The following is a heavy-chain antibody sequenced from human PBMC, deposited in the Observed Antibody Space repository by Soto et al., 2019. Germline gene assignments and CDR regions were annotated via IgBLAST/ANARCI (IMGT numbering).Heavy chain of an antibody. J-gene: IGHJ4*02. CDR2: VFGSGEST. CDR3: VKGYGGDASNPGDY. Sequence: EVQLLESGGGLVQTGGSLRLSCAASGFTFSNYGMSWVRQAPGKGLEWVSAVFGSGESTFYGASVKGLFTISRDNSKNTLYLQMNSLRDEATAIYYCVKGYGGDASNPGDYWGQGTLVTVSS. CDR1: GFTFSNYG. D-gene: IGHD3-10*01. V-gene: IGHV3-23*01.